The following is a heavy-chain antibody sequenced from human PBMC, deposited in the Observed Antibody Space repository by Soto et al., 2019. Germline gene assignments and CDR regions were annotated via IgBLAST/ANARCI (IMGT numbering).Heavy chain of an antibody. D-gene: IGHD3-3*01. Sequence: ASVKVSCKASGYTFTSYAMHWVRQAPGQRLEWMGWINAGNGNTKYSQKFQGRVTITRDTSASTAYMELSSLRAGDMAVYYCARASLAWSLDPWGQGTLVTVSS. CDR3: ARASLAWSLDP. J-gene: IGHJ5*02. V-gene: IGHV1-3*03. CDR1: GYTFTSYA. CDR2: INAGNGNT.